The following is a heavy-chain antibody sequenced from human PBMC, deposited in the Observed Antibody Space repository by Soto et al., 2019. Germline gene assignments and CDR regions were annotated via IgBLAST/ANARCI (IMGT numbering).Heavy chain of an antibody. Sequence: QVQLVQGGTEVQMAGSSVRISCEASGGTLSNYAVSWVRQAPGLGLEWMGGIIPIFGTTTYAQKFQGRITITADETTGRVYMDLTGLRSDDTAVFYCTSAVRTGNYGMDVWGQGTTVTVSS. V-gene: IGHV1-69*01. CDR2: IIPIFGTT. CDR3: TSAVRTGNYGMDV. J-gene: IGHJ6*02. CDR1: GGTLSNYA.